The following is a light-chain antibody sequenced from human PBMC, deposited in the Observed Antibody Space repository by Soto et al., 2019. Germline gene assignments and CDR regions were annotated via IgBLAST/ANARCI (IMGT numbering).Light chain of an antibody. CDR3: QQYGNSPFT. CDR2: AAS. CDR1: QSIPSNY. Sequence: EIVLTQSPGTLSLSPGETATLSCRASQSIPSNYLAWLQQKPGQAPRPLISAASYRATGVADRFSGSGSGTDFTLTLSRLEPEDIAVYYCQQYGNSPFTFGPGTKVDLK. J-gene: IGKJ3*01. V-gene: IGKV3-20*01.